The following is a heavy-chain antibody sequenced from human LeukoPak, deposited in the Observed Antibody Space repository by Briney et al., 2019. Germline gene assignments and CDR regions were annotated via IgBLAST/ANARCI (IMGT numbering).Heavy chain of an antibody. CDR1: GYTFTSYD. CDR2: MNPNSGDT. CDR3: ARVVAARLYNWFDP. V-gene: IGHV1-8*01. D-gene: IGHD6-6*01. J-gene: IGHJ5*02. Sequence: GASVKVSCKASGYTFTSYDINWVRQATGQGLEWMRWMNPNSGDTGYAQKFQGRVTMTRNTSISTAYMELSSLRSEDTAVYYCARVVAARLYNWFDPWGQGTLVTVSS.